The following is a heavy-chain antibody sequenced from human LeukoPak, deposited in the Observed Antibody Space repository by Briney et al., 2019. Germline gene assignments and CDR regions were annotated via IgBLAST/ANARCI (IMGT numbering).Heavy chain of an antibody. Sequence: GGSLRPPCAASGFTFSTYEMNWVRQAPGKGLEWVSYISSSGSTIYYADSVKGRFTISRDNAKNTLYLQMNSLRAEDTAVYYCARDRGYTQDYWGQGTLVTVSS. D-gene: IGHD5-12*01. J-gene: IGHJ4*02. CDR2: ISSSGSTI. CDR3: ARDRGYTQDY. V-gene: IGHV3-48*03. CDR1: GFTFSTYE.